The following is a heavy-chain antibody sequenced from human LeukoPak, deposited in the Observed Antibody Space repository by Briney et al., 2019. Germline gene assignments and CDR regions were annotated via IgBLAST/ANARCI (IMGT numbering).Heavy chain of an antibody. J-gene: IGHJ5*02. Sequence: SETLSLTRTVSGGSISSGGNYWSWIRRHPGKGLEWIGYIYYSGSTYYNPSLKSRVTISLDTSKNQFSLKLTSVTAADTAVYYCARDRWFDPWGQGTLVTVSS. V-gene: IGHV4-31*03. CDR3: ARDRWFDP. CDR1: GGSISSGGNY. CDR2: IYYSGST.